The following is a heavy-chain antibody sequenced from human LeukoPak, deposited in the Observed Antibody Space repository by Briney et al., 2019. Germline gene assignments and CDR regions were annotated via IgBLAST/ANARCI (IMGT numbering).Heavy chain of an antibody. V-gene: IGHV4-30-2*01. D-gene: IGHD6-13*01. Sequence: PSETLSLTCAVSGGSISSGGYSWSWIRQPPGKGLEWIGYIYHSGSTYYNPSLKSRVTISVDRSKNQFSLKLSSVTAADTAAYYCARGFGSSWSDYWGQGTLVTVSS. J-gene: IGHJ4*02. CDR1: GGSISSGGYS. CDR3: ARGFGSSWSDY. CDR2: IYHSGST.